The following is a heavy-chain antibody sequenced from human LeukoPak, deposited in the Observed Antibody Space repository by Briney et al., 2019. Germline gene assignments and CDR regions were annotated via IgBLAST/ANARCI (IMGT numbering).Heavy chain of an antibody. V-gene: IGHV1-24*01. CDR1: GYTLTELS. Sequence: ASVKVSCKVSGYTLTELSMHWVRQAPGKGLEWMGGFDPEDGETIYAQKFQGRVTMTEDTSTDTAYMELSSLRSEDTAVYYCATEINWSAIRLSWGMDVWGQGTTVTVSS. CDR2: FDPEDGET. CDR3: ATEINWSAIRLSWGMDV. J-gene: IGHJ6*02. D-gene: IGHD3-10*01.